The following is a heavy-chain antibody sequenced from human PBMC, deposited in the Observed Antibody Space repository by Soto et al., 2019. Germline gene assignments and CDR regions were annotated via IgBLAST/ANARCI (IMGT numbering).Heavy chain of an antibody. V-gene: IGHV4-39*01. CDR2: IYYSGST. Sequence: QLQLQESGPGLVKPSETLSLTCTVSGGSISSSSYYWGWIRQPPGKGLEWIGSIYYSGSTYYNPCLQSRVTFSVDTSKNQFSLKLSSVTAADTAVYYCARSSYYYDGGGNDYWGQGTLVTVSS. CDR1: GGSISSSSYY. J-gene: IGHJ4*02. D-gene: IGHD3-22*01. CDR3: ARSSYYYDGGGNDY.